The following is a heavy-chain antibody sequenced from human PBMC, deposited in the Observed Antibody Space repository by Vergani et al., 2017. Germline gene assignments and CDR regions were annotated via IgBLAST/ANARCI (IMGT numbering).Heavy chain of an antibody. Sequence: EVQLLESGGNLIQPGGSLRLSCGASGFTFSSYAMTWVRLAPGKGLQWVSAISGSGGNTFYTDSVKGRFTISRDNSKDTLYLQMNSLKAEDRATYYCAREERSNTSPFVGDWGQGTLVTV. J-gene: IGHJ4*02. CDR2: ISGSGGNT. CDR1: GFTFSSYA. V-gene: IGHV3-23*01. D-gene: IGHD2/OR15-2a*01. CDR3: AREERSNTSPFVGD.